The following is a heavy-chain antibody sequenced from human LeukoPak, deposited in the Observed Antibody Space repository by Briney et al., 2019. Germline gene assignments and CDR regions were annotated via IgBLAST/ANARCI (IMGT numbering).Heavy chain of an antibody. CDR1: GFTFSTYW. CDR2: INSDGSST. D-gene: IGHD4-23*01. Sequence: GGSLRLSCAASGFTFSTYWMHWVRQAPGKGLVWVSRINSDGSSTDYADSVKGRFTISRDNAKNTLYLQMNSLRAEDTAMYYCARDKYGGNSNAFDIWGQGTMVIVSS. V-gene: IGHV3-74*01. CDR3: ARDKYGGNSNAFDI. J-gene: IGHJ3*02.